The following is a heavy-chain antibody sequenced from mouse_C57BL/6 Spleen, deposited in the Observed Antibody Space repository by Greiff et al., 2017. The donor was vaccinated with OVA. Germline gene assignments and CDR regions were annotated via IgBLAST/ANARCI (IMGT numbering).Heavy chain of an antibody. V-gene: IGHV1-15*01. CDR2: IDPETGGT. D-gene: IGHD1-1*01. CDR1: GYTFTDYE. CDR3: TRYITTVVEGFAY. J-gene: IGHJ3*01. Sequence: VQLVESGAELVRPGASVTLSCKASGYTFTDYEMHWVKQTPVHGLEWIGAIDPETGGTAYNQKFKGKAILTADKSSSTAYMELRSLTSEDSAVYYCTRYITTVVEGFAYWGQGTLVTVSA.